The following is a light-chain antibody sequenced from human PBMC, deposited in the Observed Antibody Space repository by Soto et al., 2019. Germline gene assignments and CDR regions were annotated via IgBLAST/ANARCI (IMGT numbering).Light chain of an antibody. V-gene: IGKV1-5*01. CDR2: DVS. Sequence: DIQMTQSPSTLAASVGDTVTMTCRSSSKWLAWYQKKPGKAPKLLIYDVSNLERGVPPRFSGSTSGAESTLTITGLQPDDLGTYYCQHTTDFPFGQGTKVDI. J-gene: IGKJ2*01. CDR1: SSSKW. CDR3: QHTTDFP.